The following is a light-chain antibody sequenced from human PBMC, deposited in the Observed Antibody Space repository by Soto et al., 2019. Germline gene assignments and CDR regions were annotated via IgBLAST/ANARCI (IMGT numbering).Light chain of an antibody. CDR1: QSVSSRY. Sequence: ELVLTQSPGTLSLSPGERATLSCRASQSVSSRYLAWYQQKPAQAPRLLIYDASRATGIPDRCSASGSGTHFTLAVTRRELSHVALYQWRACLTSPPFGPATKGEI. CDR3: RACLTSPP. CDR2: DAS. V-gene: IGKV3-20*01. J-gene: IGKJ3*01.